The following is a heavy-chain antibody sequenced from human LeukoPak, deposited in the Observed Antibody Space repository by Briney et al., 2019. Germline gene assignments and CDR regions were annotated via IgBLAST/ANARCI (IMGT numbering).Heavy chain of an antibody. CDR3: ARDGHNYGTDR. Sequence: GGSLRLSCAVSGFTFRSYGMHWVRQIPGKELVWVSHINTDGSRTLYADSVKGRFTISRDNAMNTVDLQMNSLRAEDTALYYCARDGHNYGTDRWGQGTLVTVSS. CDR2: INTDGSRT. J-gene: IGHJ5*02. D-gene: IGHD5-18*01. V-gene: IGHV3-74*03. CDR1: GFTFRSYG.